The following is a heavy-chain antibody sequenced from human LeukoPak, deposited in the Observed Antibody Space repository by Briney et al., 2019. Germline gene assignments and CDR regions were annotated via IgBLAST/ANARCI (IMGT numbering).Heavy chain of an antibody. Sequence: PSQTLSLTCAISGDSVSSNSAAWNWIRQSPSRGLEWLGRTYYRSKWYNDYAVSVKSRITINPDTSKNQFSLQLNSVTPEDTAVYYCTRPPLGYCSGGSCYLDDYWGQGTLVTVSS. CDR2: TYYRSKWYN. CDR1: GDSVSSNSAA. CDR3: TRPPLGYCSGGSCYLDDY. J-gene: IGHJ4*02. V-gene: IGHV6-1*01. D-gene: IGHD2-15*01.